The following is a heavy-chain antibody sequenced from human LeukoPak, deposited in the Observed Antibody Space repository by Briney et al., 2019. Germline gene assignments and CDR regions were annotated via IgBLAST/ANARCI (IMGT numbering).Heavy chain of an antibody. D-gene: IGHD6-6*01. CDR2: IYSSGSS. CDR3: ARVSGAARPLYYYYMDV. Sequence: SETLSLTCTVSGGSISSYYWSWIRQPAGKGLEWIGRIYSSGSSNYNPSLKSRVTMSVDTSKNQFSLRLSSVTAADTAVYYCARVSGAARPLYYYYMDVWGKGTTVTVSS. CDR1: GGSISSYY. J-gene: IGHJ6*03. V-gene: IGHV4-4*07.